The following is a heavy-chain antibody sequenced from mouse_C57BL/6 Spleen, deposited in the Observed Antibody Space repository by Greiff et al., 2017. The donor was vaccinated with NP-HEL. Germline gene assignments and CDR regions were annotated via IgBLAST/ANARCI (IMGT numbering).Heavy chain of an antibody. V-gene: IGHV1-7*01. D-gene: IGHD4-1*01. CDR2: INPSSGYT. J-gene: IGHJ3*01. Sequence: VQLQQSGAELAKPGASVKLSCKASGYTFTSYWMHWVRQRPGQGLEWIGYINPSSGYTKYNQKFKDKATLTADKSYSTAYMQLSSLTSEDSAVYYCERAGELGTWFNYWDQGTLVTVSA. CDR3: ERAGELGTWFNY. CDR1: GYTFTSYW.